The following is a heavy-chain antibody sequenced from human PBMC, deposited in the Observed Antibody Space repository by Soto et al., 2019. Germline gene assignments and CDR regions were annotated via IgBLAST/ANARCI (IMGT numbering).Heavy chain of an antibody. CDR3: ARESSGSTSD. CDR1: GGSISSYY. J-gene: IGHJ4*02. V-gene: IGHV4-59*01. D-gene: IGHD3-10*01. CDR2: IYYSGST. Sequence: QVQLQESGPGLVKPSETLSLTCTVSGGSISSYYWSWIRQPPGKRLEWIGYIYYSGSTNYNPSLKCRVTISVDTSKNQFSLKLSSVTAADTAVYYCARESSGSTSDWGQGTLVTVSS.